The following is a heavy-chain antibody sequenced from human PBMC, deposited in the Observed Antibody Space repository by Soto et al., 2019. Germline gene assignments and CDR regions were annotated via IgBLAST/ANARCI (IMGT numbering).Heavy chain of an antibody. CDR3: ARDRLGITATHDY. J-gene: IGHJ4*02. V-gene: IGHV3-64*01. CDR1: GFPFSSYA. CDR2: ISINGDPT. D-gene: IGHD1-7*01. Sequence: GGSLRLSCAASGFPFSSYAMHWVRQAPGKGLEFVSAISINGDPTYYANSVKGRFTISRDDPKNTLYLQMGSLRVDDMAVYYCARDRLGITATHDYWGQGTLVTVSS.